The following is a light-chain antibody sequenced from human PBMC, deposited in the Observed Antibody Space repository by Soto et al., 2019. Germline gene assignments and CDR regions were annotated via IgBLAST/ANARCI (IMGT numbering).Light chain of an antibody. J-gene: IGLJ2*01. CDR1: SSDVGGYNY. CDR3: SSYTSSYVV. Sequence: QSVLTQPASVSGSPGQSITISCTGTSSDVGGYNYVSWYQQHPGKAPKLMIYDVSNRPSGVSNRFSGSKSGNTASLTISGLQAEDEADYYCSSYTSSYVVFGGWTKLTVL. V-gene: IGLV2-14*01. CDR2: DVS.